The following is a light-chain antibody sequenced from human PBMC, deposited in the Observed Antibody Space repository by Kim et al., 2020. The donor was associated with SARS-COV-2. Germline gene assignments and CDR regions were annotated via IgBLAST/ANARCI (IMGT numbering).Light chain of an antibody. V-gene: IGKV3-15*01. CDR3: QQYNNWPWT. CDR2: GAS. CDR1: QSFSTN. Sequence: EIMMTQSPATLSVSPGGRATLSCRASQSFSTNLAWYQQKPGQAPRLLIYGASSRATDIPTRFSGSGSGTEFTLTISGLQSEDFALYYCQQYNNWPWTFGQGTKVDIK. J-gene: IGKJ1*01.